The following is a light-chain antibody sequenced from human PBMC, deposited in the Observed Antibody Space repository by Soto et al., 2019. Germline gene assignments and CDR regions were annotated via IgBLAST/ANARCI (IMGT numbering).Light chain of an antibody. V-gene: IGKV3-11*01. J-gene: IGKJ5*01. CDR3: QQGGT. CDR1: QSVRSY. CDR2: DAS. Sequence: EIVLTQSPATLSLSPGERATLSCRASQSVRSYLGWYQQRPGQAPRLLIYDASNRVTGIPTRFSGSGSGTDFTLTISSLGPEDFAVYYCQQGGTFGQGTRLEIK.